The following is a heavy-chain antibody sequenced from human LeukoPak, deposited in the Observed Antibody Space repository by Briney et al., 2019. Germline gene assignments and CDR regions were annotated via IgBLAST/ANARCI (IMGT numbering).Heavy chain of an antibody. CDR3: AGRAIRDFDWLLPFDY. J-gene: IGHJ4*02. D-gene: IGHD3-9*01. V-gene: IGHV4-34*01. CDR1: GGSFSGYY. CDR2: INHSGST. Sequence: SETLSLTCAVYGGSFSGYYWSWIRQPPGKGLEWIGEINHSGSTNYNPSLKSRVTISVDTSKNQFSLKLSSVTAADTAVYYCAGRAIRDFDWLLPFDYWGQGTLVTVSS.